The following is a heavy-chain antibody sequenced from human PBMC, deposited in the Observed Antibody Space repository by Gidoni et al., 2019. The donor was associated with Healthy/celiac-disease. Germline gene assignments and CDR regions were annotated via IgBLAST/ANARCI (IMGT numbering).Heavy chain of an antibody. Sequence: QVQLQQGGAGLLKPSEPLSHTCAVYGGSFSGYYWSWIRQPPGKGLEWIGGINHRGSTNYNSSLKSRVTISVDTSKNQFSRKLSSVTAADTAVYYCASRVSAFRDCSSTSCSRLNWFDPWGQGTLVTVSA. CDR3: ASRVSAFRDCSSTSCSRLNWFDP. J-gene: IGHJ5*02. CDR2: INHRGST. D-gene: IGHD2-2*01. V-gene: IGHV4-34*01. CDR1: GGSFSGYY.